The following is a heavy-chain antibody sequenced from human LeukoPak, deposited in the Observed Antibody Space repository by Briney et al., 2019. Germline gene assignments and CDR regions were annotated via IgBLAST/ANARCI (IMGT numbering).Heavy chain of an antibody. V-gene: IGHV1-2*02. CDR2: IGPHSTFT. CDR3: VREGEGPLSKDFDY. J-gene: IGHJ4*02. Sequence: ASMKVSFTSSGFTFTDHYIHWGRQGPGQGVERMGYIGPHSTFTSSPQEFQGRVTITRDASMSTAYMELTRLTSDDTAVYYCVREGEGPLSKDFDYWGQGTLVTVSS. CDR1: GFTFTDHY. D-gene: IGHD2/OR15-2a*01.